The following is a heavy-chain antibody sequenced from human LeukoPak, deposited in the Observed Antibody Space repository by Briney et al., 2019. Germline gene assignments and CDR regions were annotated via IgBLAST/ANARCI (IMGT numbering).Heavy chain of an antibody. CDR2: VSSSGTT. CDR3: VKMQGYMDV. Sequence: GGSLRLSCAASGFTFSSYGMAWVRQAPGKGLEWVSGVSSSGTTYYADSVKGRFTISRDNSKNTLSLQMNTRRVEDTAVYYCVKMQGYMDVWGKGTTVTVSS. J-gene: IGHJ6*03. V-gene: IGHV3-23*01. CDR1: GFTFSSYG.